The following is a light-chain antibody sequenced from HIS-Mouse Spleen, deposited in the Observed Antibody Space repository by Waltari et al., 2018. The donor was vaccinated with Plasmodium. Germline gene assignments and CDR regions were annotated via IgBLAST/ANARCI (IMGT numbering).Light chain of an antibody. J-gene: IGLJ2*01. CDR3: NSRDSSGTHGV. CDR2: GNN. Sequence: SSELTQDPAVSVALGQTVRITCKGDSLRSYYASWYQQKPGQAPALVIYGNNNRPSGIPDRFSGSSSGNTASLTITGAQAEDEADYYCNSRDSSGTHGVFGGGTKLTVL. CDR1: SLRSYY. V-gene: IGLV3-19*01.